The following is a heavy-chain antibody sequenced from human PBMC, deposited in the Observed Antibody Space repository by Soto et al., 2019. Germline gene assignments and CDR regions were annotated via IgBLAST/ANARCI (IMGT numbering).Heavy chain of an antibody. V-gene: IGHV1-69*13. Sequence: SVKVSCKASGGTFSSYAISWVRQAPGQGLEWMGCIIPIFGTANYAQNFQGRVTITADESTSTAYMELSSLRSEDTAVYYCASKYCGGGSCSPSSFALGGQGTRVTVTS. CDR1: GGTFSSYA. CDR2: IIPIFGTA. CDR3: ASKYCGGGSCSPSSFAL. J-gene: IGHJ5*02. D-gene: IGHD2-15*01.